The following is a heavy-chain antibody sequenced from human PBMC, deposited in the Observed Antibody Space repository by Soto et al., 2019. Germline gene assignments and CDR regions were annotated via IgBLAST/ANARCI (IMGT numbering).Heavy chain of an antibody. Sequence: GGSLRLCCAASGFTFSSYGMHWVRQAPGKGLEWVAVIWYDGSNKYYADSVKGRFTISRDNSKNTLYLQMNSLRAEDTAVYYCARDPYYYGSGSYSIRPTNWFDPWGQGTLVTVSS. CDR2: IWYDGSNK. D-gene: IGHD3-10*01. CDR3: ARDPYYYGSGSYSIRPTNWFDP. V-gene: IGHV3-33*01. J-gene: IGHJ5*02. CDR1: GFTFSSYG.